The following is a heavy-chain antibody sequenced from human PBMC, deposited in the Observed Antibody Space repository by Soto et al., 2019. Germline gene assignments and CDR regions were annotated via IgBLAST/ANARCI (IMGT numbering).Heavy chain of an antibody. V-gene: IGHV1-69*05. CDR2: IIPIFGTA. CDR1: GGTFSSYA. J-gene: IGHJ4*02. Sequence: SVEVSCKASGGTFSSYAISWVRQAPGQGLEWMGGIIPIFGTANYAQKFQGRVTLTTDTSSSTAYMELRGLRSDDTAVYYCAWDLRRGNYSPPSDYWGQGALVTVSS. CDR3: AWDLRRGNYSPPSDY. D-gene: IGHD1-7*01.